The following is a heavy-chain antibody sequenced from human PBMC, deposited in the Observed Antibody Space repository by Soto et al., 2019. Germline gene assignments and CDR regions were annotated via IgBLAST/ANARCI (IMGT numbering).Heavy chain of an antibody. Sequence: LXLTCTVSGVSISISRYYWGWIRQPPGKGLEWIGSIYYSGSTYYNPSLKSRVTISVDTSKNQFSLKLSSVTAADTAVYYCARQDQSSGWYGNWFDHWGQGTLVTVSS. CDR3: ARQDQSSGWYGNWFDH. V-gene: IGHV4-39*01. D-gene: IGHD6-19*01. CDR2: IYYSGST. J-gene: IGHJ5*02. CDR1: GVSISISRYY.